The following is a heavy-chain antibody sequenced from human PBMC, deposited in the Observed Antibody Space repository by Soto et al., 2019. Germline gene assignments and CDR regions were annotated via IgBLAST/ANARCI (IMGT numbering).Heavy chain of an antibody. V-gene: IGHV4-4*02. J-gene: IGHJ4*02. CDR2: VFHTGDT. D-gene: IGHD7-27*01. CDR3: ARKAWVRFDY. Sequence: LSLTCAVSGDSISSSVWWTWVRQPPGKGLEWIGEVFHTGDTYFNPSLRSRVAMSVDKSTNEFSLKVTSVTAADTAIYYCARKAWVRFDYWGQGALVTVSS. CDR1: GDSISSSVW.